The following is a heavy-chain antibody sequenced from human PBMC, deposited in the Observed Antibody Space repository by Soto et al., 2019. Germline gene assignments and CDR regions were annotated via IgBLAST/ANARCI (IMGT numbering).Heavy chain of an antibody. CDR1: GGTFSSYT. CDR3: ARDQGGGYCSSTSCYLPYDY. CDR2: IIPILGIA. J-gene: IGHJ4*02. D-gene: IGHD2-2*01. V-gene: IGHV1-69*04. Sequence: ASVKVSCKASGGTFSSYTISWVRQAPGQGLEWMGRIIPILGIANYAQKFQGRVTITADKSTSTAYMELSSLRSEDTAVYYCARDQGGGYCSSTSCYLPYDYWGQGTLVTVSS.